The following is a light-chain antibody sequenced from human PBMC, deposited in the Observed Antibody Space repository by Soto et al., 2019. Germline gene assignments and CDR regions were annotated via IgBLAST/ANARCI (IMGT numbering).Light chain of an antibody. V-gene: IGKV3-15*01. J-gene: IGKJ4*01. Sequence: EIVMTQSPATLSVSPGERATLSCRASQSVSSNLAWYQQKPGQAPRLLIYGASTRATGIPARFSGSGSGTDFPLTISRLEPEDFAVYYCQQFSSYTLTFGGGTKVDIK. CDR1: QSVSSN. CDR3: QQFSSYTLT. CDR2: GAS.